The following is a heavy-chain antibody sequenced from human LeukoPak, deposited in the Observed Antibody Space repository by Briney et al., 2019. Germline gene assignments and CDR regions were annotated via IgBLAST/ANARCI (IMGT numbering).Heavy chain of an antibody. J-gene: IGHJ4*02. CDR2: IYTSGST. CDR1: GGSISSGSYY. CDR3: ARVTGDDCGGDCYPPGGFDY. D-gene: IGHD2-21*01. V-gene: IGHV4-61*02. Sequence: SETLSLTCTVSGGSISSGSYYWSWIRQPAGKGLEWIGRIYTSGSTSYNPSLKSRVTISVDTSKNQFSLKLSSVTAADTAVYYCARVTGDDCGGDCYPPGGFDYWGQGTLVTVSS.